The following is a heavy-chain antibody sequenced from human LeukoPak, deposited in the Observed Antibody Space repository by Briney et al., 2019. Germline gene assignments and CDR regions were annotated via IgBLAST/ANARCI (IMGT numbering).Heavy chain of an antibody. J-gene: IGHJ6*02. CDR2: IWYDGSNK. V-gene: IGHV3-33*01. CDR3: ARDQYSSSSVPHYYYYYGMDV. D-gene: IGHD6-6*01. Sequence: GGSLRLSCAGSEFTFSSYGMHWVRQAPGKGLEWVAVIWYDGSNKYYADSVKGRFTSSRDNSKNTLYLQMNSLRAEDTAVYYCARDQYSSSSVPHYYYYYGMDVWGQGTTVTVSS. CDR1: EFTFSSYG.